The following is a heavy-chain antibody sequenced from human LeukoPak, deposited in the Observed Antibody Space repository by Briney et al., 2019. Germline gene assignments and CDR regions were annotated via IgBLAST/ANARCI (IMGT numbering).Heavy chain of an antibody. CDR1: GYTFTGYY. Sequence: GASVTVSCKASGYTFTGYYMHWVRQAPGQGLEWMGWINPNSGGTNYAQKFQGRVTMTRDTSISTAYMELSRLRSDDTAVYYCASLFGVRGVSGFDYWGQGTLVTVSS. CDR3: ASLFGVRGVSGFDY. J-gene: IGHJ4*02. D-gene: IGHD3-10*01. CDR2: INPNSGGT. V-gene: IGHV1-2*02.